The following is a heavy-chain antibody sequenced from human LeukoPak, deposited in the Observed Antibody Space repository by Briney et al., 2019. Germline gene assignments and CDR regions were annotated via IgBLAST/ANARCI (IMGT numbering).Heavy chain of an antibody. CDR1: GFSFSSYG. V-gene: IGHV3-33*01. D-gene: IGHD6-13*01. J-gene: IGHJ4*02. CDR2: IWFDGSNK. CDR3: ASAAGPFDN. Sequence: GSLRLSCAASGFSFSSYGMHWVRQAPGKGLEWVTVIWFDGSNKYYAESVKGRFTISRDNSKNTLYLQMNSLRAEDTAVYYCASAAGPFDNWGQGTLVTVSS.